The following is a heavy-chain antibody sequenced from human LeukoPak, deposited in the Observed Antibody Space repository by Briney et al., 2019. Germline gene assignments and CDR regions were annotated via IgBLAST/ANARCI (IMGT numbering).Heavy chain of an antibody. CDR3: ARVYGYNYGYSDF. D-gene: IGHD5-18*01. CDR1: GGSVSSGRYY. V-gene: IGHV4-61*01. CDR2: IFYSGST. Sequence: SETLSLTCTVSGGSVSSGRYYWSWIRQPPGKGLEWIGYIFYSGSTLYNPSLKSRVTMSVDTSRNQFSLRVNSVIAADTAVYYCARVYGYNYGYSDFWGQGTLAAVSS. J-gene: IGHJ4*02.